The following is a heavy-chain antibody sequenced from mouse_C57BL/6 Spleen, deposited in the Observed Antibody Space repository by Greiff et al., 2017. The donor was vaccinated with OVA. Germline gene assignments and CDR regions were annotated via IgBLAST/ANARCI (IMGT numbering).Heavy chain of an antibody. CDR3: ARYYYDYDWYFDV. D-gene: IGHD2-4*01. J-gene: IGHJ1*03. V-gene: IGHV1-69*01. Sequence: QVQLQQPGAELVMPGASVKLSCKASGYTFTSYWMHWVKQRPGQGLEWIGEIDPSDSYTNYNQKFKGKSTLTVDKSSSTAYMQLSSLTSEDSAVYYCARYYYDYDWYFDVWGTGTTVTVSS. CDR1: GYTFTSYW. CDR2: IDPSDSYT.